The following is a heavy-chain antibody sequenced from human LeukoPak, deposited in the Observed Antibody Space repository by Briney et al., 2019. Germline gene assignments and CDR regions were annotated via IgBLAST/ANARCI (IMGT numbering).Heavy chain of an antibody. D-gene: IGHD2-2*02. CDR2: INPNYGGR. CDR1: GYTFTGYY. V-gene: IGHV1-2*02. Sequence: ASVTVSCKASGYTFTGYYMHWVRQAPGQGLEWMGWINPNYGGRNYAQKFQGRVTMTRATSISTTYMELSSLRSDDTAVYYCARGATYQLLYDFDYWGQGTLVTVSS. CDR3: ARGATYQLLYDFDY. J-gene: IGHJ4*02.